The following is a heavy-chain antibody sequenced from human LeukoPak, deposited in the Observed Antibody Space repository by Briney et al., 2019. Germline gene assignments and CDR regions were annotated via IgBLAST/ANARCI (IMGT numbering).Heavy chain of an antibody. J-gene: IGHJ4*02. V-gene: IGHV4-34*01. CDR2: INHSRST. D-gene: IGHD5-18*01. Sequence: SATLSLTCAVYGGSFSGYYWSWIRPPPGKGLEWIGEINHSRSTNYNPSLKSRVTISVDTSKNQFSLKLSSVTAADTAVYYCASSSGYSYGLVFDYWGQGTLVTVSS. CDR3: ASSSGYSYGLVFDY. CDR1: GGSFSGYY.